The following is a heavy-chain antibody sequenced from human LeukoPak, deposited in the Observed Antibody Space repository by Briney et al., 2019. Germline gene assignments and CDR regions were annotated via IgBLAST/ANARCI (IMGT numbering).Heavy chain of an antibody. V-gene: IGHV4-31*03. CDR2: IYYSGST. Sequence: SQTLSLTCTVSGGSISSGGYYWSWIRQHPGKGLEWIGYIYYSGSTYYNPSLRSRVTISVDTPKNQFSLKLSSVTAADTAVYFCARRRVVVASTDGASGAFDIWGQGTMVTVSS. CDR1: GGSISSGGYY. CDR3: ARRRVVVASTDGASGAFDI. D-gene: IGHD2-15*01. J-gene: IGHJ3*02.